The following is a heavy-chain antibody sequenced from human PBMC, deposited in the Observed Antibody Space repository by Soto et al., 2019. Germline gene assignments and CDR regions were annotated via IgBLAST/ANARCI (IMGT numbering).Heavy chain of an antibody. D-gene: IGHD1-26*01. CDR1: GYTFTGYY. CDR2: INPNSGGT. CDR3: ARDSTSRWVGATTFYGMDV. Sequence: ASVKVSCKASGYTFTGYYMHWVRQAPGQGLEWMGWINPNSGGTNYAQKFQGWVTMTRDTSISTAYMELSRLRSDDTAVYYCARDSTSRWVGATTFYGMDVWGQGTTVTVSS. V-gene: IGHV1-2*04. J-gene: IGHJ6*02.